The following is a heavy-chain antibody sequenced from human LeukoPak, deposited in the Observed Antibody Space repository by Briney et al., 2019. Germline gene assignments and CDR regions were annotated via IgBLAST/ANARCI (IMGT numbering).Heavy chain of an antibody. V-gene: IGHV1-18*01. CDR3: AREYCSGGSCYSNWFDP. CDR1: GYTFTSYG. Sequence: ASVKVSCKASGYTFTSYGISWVRQAPGQGLEWMGWISAYNGNTNYAQKFQGRVTMTRDTSISTAYMELSRLRSDDTAVYYCAREYCSGGSCYSNWFDPWGQGTLVTVSS. CDR2: ISAYNGNT. J-gene: IGHJ5*02. D-gene: IGHD2-15*01.